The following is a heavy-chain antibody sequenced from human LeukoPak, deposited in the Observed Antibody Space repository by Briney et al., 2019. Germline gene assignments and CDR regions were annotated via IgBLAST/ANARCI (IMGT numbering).Heavy chain of an antibody. J-gene: IGHJ4*02. CDR3: ARVYGGIRFDY. CDR1: GGSISSYY. CDR2: IYYSGST. D-gene: IGHD4-23*01. Sequence: SETLSLTRTVSGGSISSYYWSWIRQPPGKGLEWIGYIYYSGSTNYNPSLKSRVTISVDTSKNQFSLKLSSVTAADTAVYYCARVYGGIRFDYWGQGTLVTVSS. V-gene: IGHV4-59*01.